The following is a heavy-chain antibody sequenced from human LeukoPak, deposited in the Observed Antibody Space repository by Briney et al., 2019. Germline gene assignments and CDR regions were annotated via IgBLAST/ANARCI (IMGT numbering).Heavy chain of an antibody. V-gene: IGHV4-34*01. J-gene: IGHJ1*01. Sequence: PSETLSLTCAVYGGSFSGYYWSWIRQPPGKGLEWIGEINHSGSTNYNPSLRSRVTISVDTSKNQFSLKLSSVTAADTAVYYCARGQGYCSSTSCYAPRGRRAEYFQHWGQGTLVTVSS. CDR1: GGSFSGYY. D-gene: IGHD2-2*01. CDR2: INHSGST. CDR3: ARGQGYCSSTSCYAPRGRRAEYFQH.